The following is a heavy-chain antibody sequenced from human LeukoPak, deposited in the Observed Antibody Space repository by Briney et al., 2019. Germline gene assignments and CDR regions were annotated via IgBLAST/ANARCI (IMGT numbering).Heavy chain of an antibody. CDR3: AKQVGYSRAVAGTSYYYYGMDV. D-gene: IGHD6-19*01. V-gene: IGHV3-30*18. J-gene: IGHJ6*02. CDR2: ISYDGSNK. CDR1: GFTFSSYG. Sequence: PGRSLRLSCAASGFTFSSYGMHWVRQAPGKGLEWVAVISYDGSNKYYADSVKGRFTISRDNSKNTLYLQMNSLRAEDTAVYYCAKQVGYSRAVAGTSYYYYGMDVWGQGTTVTVSS.